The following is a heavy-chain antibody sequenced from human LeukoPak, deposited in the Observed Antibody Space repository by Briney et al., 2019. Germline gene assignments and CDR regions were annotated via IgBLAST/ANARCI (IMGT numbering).Heavy chain of an antibody. D-gene: IGHD4-17*01. CDR3: ARLARSTRDYSWHFDL. Sequence: SETLSLTCTVSGGSVSNNNYYWTWLRQPPGMGLQWTGTVFYSGTTYYNPSLKSRATTSVDTSKNQFSLKLSSVTVADMAVYYCARLARSTRDYSWHFDLWGRGTLVTVSS. CDR1: GGSVSNNNYY. CDR2: VFYSGTT. V-gene: IGHV4-39*01. J-gene: IGHJ2*01.